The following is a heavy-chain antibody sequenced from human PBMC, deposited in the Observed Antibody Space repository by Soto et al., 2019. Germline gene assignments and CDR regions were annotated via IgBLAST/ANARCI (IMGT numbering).Heavy chain of an antibody. Sequence: PGGSLRLSCAASGFTFSSYGMHWVRQAPGKGLXXXXXXXXXXXXXXXADSVKGRFTISRDNSKNTLYLQMNSLSAEDTAVYYCARDRVGATSPLDYWGQGTLVTVSS. J-gene: IGHJ4*02. V-gene: IGHV3-33*01. D-gene: IGHD1-26*01. CDR3: ARDRVGATSPLDY. CDR1: GFTFSSYG. CDR2: XXXXXXXX.